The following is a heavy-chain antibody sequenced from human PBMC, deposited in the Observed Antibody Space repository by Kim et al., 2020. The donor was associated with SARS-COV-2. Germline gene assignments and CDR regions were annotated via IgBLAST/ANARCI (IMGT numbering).Heavy chain of an antibody. D-gene: IGHD3-10*01. CDR3: ARGSGSYYKDSLDN. V-gene: IGHV1-46*01. Sequence: AQKSRGRVTMTRDTSTGTVYMELSSLRSEDTAVYYCARGSGSYYKDSLDNWGQGTLVTVSS. J-gene: IGHJ4*02.